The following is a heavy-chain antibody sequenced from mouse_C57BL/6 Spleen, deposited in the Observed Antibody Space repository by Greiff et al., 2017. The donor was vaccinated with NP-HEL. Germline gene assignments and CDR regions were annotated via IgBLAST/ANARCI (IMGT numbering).Heavy chain of an antibody. CDR3: ADKGMVTTNWYFDV. V-gene: IGHV1-64*01. D-gene: IGHD2-2*01. CDR1: GYTFTSYW. CDR2: IHPNSGST. J-gene: IGHJ1*03. Sequence: QVQLQQSGAELVKPGASVKLSCKASGYTFTSYWMHWVKQRPGQGLEWIGMIHPNSGSTNYNEKFKSKATLTVDKSSSTAYMQLSSLTSEDSAVYYCADKGMVTTNWYFDVWGTGTTVTVSS.